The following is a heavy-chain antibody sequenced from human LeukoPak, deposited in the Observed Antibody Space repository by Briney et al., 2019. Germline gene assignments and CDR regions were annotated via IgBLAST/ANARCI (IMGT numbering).Heavy chain of an antibody. Sequence: KTSETLSLTCTVSGGSISSSSYYWGWIRQPPGKGLEWIGSIYYSGSTYYNPSLKSRVTISVDTSKNQFSLKLSCVTAADTAVYYCARMMVRGVIKKFDPWGQGTLVTVSS. V-gene: IGHV4-39*01. CDR2: IYYSGST. J-gene: IGHJ5*02. CDR1: GGSISSSSYY. CDR3: ARMMVRGVIKKFDP. D-gene: IGHD3-10*01.